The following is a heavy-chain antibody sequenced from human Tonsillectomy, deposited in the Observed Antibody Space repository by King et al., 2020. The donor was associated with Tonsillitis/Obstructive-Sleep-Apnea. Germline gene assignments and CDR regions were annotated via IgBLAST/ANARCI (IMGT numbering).Heavy chain of an antibody. CDR3: ARRRLRDYNNWFDP. D-gene: IGHD4-11*01. J-gene: IGHJ5*02. V-gene: IGHV5-51*01. CDR1: GYSFTNYW. CDR2: IYPGDSDT. Sequence: QLVQSGAEVKKSGESLKISCKGSGYSFTNYWIGWVRQMPGKGLEWLGIIYPGDSDTRYIPSFQGQVTISADKSISTAYLQWSSLKASDTAMYFCARRRLRDYNNWFDPWGQGTLVTVSS.